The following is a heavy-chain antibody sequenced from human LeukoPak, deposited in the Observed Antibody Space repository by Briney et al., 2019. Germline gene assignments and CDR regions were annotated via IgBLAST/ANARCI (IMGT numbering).Heavy chain of an antibody. Sequence: SETLSLTCTVSGGSISSYYWSWIRQPPGKGLEWIGYIYYSGSTNYNPSLKSRVTISVDTSKNQFSLKLSSVTAADTAVYYCARSYDSSGYYYVRASDIWGQGTMVTVSS. D-gene: IGHD3-22*01. J-gene: IGHJ3*02. CDR3: ARSYDSSGYYYVRASDI. V-gene: IGHV4-59*01. CDR1: GGSISSYY. CDR2: IYYSGST.